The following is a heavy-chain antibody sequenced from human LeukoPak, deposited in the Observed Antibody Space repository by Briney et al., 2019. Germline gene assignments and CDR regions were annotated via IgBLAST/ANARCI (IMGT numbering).Heavy chain of an antibody. D-gene: IGHD6-13*01. CDR3: ARGLGGGQQLVLFDY. Sequence: SETLSLTCAVYGGSFSGYYGSWIRQPPGKGLEWIGEINHSGSTNYNPSLKSRVTISVDTSKNQFSLKLSSVTAADTAVYYCARGLGGGQQLVLFDYWGQGTLVTVSS. CDR1: GGSFSGYY. CDR2: INHSGST. J-gene: IGHJ4*02. V-gene: IGHV4-34*01.